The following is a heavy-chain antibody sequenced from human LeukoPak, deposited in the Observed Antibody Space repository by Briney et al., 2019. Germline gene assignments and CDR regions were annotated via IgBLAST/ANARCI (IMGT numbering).Heavy chain of an antibody. CDR1: GFTFSSYA. D-gene: IGHD3-9*01. Sequence: GGSLRLSCAASGFTFSSYAMHWVRQAPGKGLEWVAVISYDGSNKYYADSVKGRFTISRDNSKNTLYLQMNSLRAEDTAVYYCARYFDWSLDYWGQGTLVTVSS. J-gene: IGHJ4*02. CDR2: ISYDGSNK. CDR3: ARYFDWSLDY. V-gene: IGHV3-30*04.